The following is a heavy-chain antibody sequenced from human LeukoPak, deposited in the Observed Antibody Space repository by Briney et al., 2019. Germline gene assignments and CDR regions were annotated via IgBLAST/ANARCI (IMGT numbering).Heavy chain of an antibody. CDR3: VRVGRIQYFDY. V-gene: IGHV3-48*03. J-gene: IGHJ4*02. D-gene: IGHD5-18*01. CDR2: ISGGRDTM. CDR1: GFAFSSYE. Sequence: KSGGSLRLSCAASGFAFSSYEMNWVRQAPGKGPEWISYISGGRDTMYYADSVKGRFTSSRDNAKNSLFLQMSSLRAEDTAVYYCVRVGRIQYFDYWGQGTPVTVSS.